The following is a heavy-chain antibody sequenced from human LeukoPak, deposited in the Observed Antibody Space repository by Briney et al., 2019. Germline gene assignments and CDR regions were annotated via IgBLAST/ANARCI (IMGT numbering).Heavy chain of an antibody. J-gene: IGHJ4*02. Sequence: SETRSLTCTVSGGSISSSSYYWGWIRQPPGKGLEWIGSIYYSGSTYYNPSLKSRVTISVDTSTNQFYLKLSSVTAADTAVYYCARRNLYCSGGSCYSGWGQGTLVTVSS. CDR2: IYYSGST. V-gene: IGHV4-39*07. D-gene: IGHD2-15*01. CDR3: ARRNLYCSGGSCYSG. CDR1: GGSISSSSYY.